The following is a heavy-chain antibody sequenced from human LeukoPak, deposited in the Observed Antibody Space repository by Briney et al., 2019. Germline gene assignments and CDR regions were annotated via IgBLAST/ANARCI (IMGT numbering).Heavy chain of an antibody. Sequence: ASVKVSCKASGYTLTGYYMHWVRQAPGQGLEWMGWMNPNSGGTKYAQKFQGRVTMTRDTSISTAYMELRSLRFDDTAVYYCARDGGYFDYWGRGTLVTVSS. CDR1: GYTLTGYY. V-gene: IGHV1-2*02. CDR2: MNPNSGGT. J-gene: IGHJ4*02. CDR3: ARDGGYFDY.